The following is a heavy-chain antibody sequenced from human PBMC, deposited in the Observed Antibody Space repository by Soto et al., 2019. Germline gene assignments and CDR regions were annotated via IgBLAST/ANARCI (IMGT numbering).Heavy chain of an antibody. V-gene: IGHV3-11*06. CDR2: ISGSSTNK. Sequence: QVQLVESGGGLVKPGGSLRLSCAASGFTFSDYYLSWIRQAPGKGLEWISYISGSSTNKNYADSVKGRFTISRDNAKNSVYLQMSSLRAEDTAVYYCARVAIVPRQQDYYYGMDVWGQGTTVTVSS. J-gene: IGHJ6*02. CDR3: ARVAIVPRQQDYYYGMDV. D-gene: IGHD6-6*01. CDR1: GFTFSDYY.